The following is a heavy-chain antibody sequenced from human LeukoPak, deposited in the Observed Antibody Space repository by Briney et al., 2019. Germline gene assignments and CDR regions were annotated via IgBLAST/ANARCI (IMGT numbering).Heavy chain of an antibody. D-gene: IGHD5-24*01. V-gene: IGHV4-59*01. Sequence: SETLSLTCTVSGGSISTYYWSWIRQPPGKGLEWIGYIYYSGSTNYNPSLKSRVTISVDTSKNQFSLKLSPVTAADTAVYYCARDVRDRDGFDIWGQGTMVTVSS. CDR1: GGSISTYY. J-gene: IGHJ3*02. CDR3: ARDVRDRDGFDI. CDR2: IYYSGST.